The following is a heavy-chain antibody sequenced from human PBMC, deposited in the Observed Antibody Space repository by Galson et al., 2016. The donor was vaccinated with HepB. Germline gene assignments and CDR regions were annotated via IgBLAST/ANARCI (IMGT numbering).Heavy chain of an antibody. Sequence: SLRLSCAAPGFTFSRYGFHWVRQAPGKGLEWVALISYDGTKKNYADSVKGRFTISRDNSKKTLYLQMNSLRAEDTAVYHCVSGEVGGKWGQGTLVTVSS. V-gene: IGHV3-30*03. CDR3: VSGEVGGK. D-gene: IGHD1-26*01. CDR1: GFTFSRYG. CDR2: ISYDGTKK. J-gene: IGHJ4*02.